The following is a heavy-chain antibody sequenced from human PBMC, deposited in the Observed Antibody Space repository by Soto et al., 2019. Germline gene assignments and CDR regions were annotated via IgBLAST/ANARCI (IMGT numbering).Heavy chain of an antibody. CDR3: AKEGVLAVAGPLWFEP. J-gene: IGHJ5*02. CDR2: ISGSGGST. D-gene: IGHD6-19*01. V-gene: IGHV3-23*01. CDR1: GFTFSSYA. Sequence: EVQLLESGGGLVQPVGSLRLACAASGFTFSSYAVSWVRQAPGKGLEWVSAISGSGGSTYYADSVKGRFTIARDNSKNTRYLQMNRLRSEDTAVYYCAKEGVLAVAGPLWFEPWGQGPLVTVSS.